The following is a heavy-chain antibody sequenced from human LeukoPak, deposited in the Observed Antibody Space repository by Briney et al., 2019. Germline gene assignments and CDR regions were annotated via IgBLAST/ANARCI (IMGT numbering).Heavy chain of an antibody. CDR3: ARGPPGRYQLLWEDY. V-gene: IGHV1-18*01. CDR1: GYTFTSYG. J-gene: IGHJ4*02. Sequence: ASVKVSCKASGYTFTSYGISWVRQAPGQGLEWMGWISAYNGNTNYAQKLQGRVTMTTDTSTSTAYMELRSLRSDDTAVYYCARGPPGRYQLLWEDYWGQGTLATVSS. CDR2: ISAYNGNT. D-gene: IGHD2-2*01.